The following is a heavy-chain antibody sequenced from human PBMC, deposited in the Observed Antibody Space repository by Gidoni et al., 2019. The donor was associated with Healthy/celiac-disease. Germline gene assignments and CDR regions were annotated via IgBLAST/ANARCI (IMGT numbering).Heavy chain of an antibody. J-gene: IGHJ6*02. CDR1: GFTFSRYW. CDR3: ARDQDCSSTSCYGMDV. CDR2: INGDGSST. V-gene: IGHV3-74*01. D-gene: IGHD2-2*01. Sequence: EVQLVESGGGLVQPGGSLRLSCAASGFTFSRYWMHWVRQAPGKGLVWVSRINGDGSSTSCADSVKGRFTISRDNAKNTLYLQMNSLRAEDTAVYYCARDQDCSSTSCYGMDVWGQGTTVTVSS.